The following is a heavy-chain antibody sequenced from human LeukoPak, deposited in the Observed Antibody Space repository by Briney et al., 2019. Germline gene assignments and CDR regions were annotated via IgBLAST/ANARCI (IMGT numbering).Heavy chain of an antibody. Sequence: GASVKVSCKASGYTFTSYAMHWVRQAPGQRLEWMGWINAGNGNTKYSQKFQGRVTITRDTSASTAYMELSSLRSEDTAVYYCARVGWIQLAIYYYYGMDVWGQGTTVTVSS. D-gene: IGHD5-18*01. CDR3: ARVGWIQLAIYYYYGMDV. CDR1: GYTFTSYA. CDR2: INAGNGNT. V-gene: IGHV1-3*01. J-gene: IGHJ6*02.